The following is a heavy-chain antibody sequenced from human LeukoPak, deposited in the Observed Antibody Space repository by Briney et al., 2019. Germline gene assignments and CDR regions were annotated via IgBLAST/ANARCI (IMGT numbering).Heavy chain of an antibody. CDR3: ARDLHPANRKTYYYDSSASTVDH. Sequence: ASVKVSCKASGYTFTSYYMHWVRQAPGQGLEWMGLINPSGGSTSYAQKFQGRVTMTRDTSTSTVYMELSSLRSEDTAVYYCARDLHPANRKTYYYDSSASTVDHWGQGTLVTVSS. CDR1: GYTFTSYY. J-gene: IGHJ4*02. CDR2: INPSGGST. V-gene: IGHV1-46*01. D-gene: IGHD3-22*01.